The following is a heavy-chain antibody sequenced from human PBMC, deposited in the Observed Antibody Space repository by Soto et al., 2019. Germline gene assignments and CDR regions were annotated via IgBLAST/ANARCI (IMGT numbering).Heavy chain of an antibody. Sequence: QVQLQESGPGLVKPSETLSLTCTVSGGSLRSYYWSWIRQPPGKGLEWIGYVYYSGSTNYNPSLNSRVTISVDTSKSQFSLKLSSVTAADTAVYYCARSYCTTTTCYAFFDYWGQGTLVTVSS. CDR3: ARSYCTTTTCYAFFDY. D-gene: IGHD2-2*01. J-gene: IGHJ4*02. V-gene: IGHV4-59*01. CDR2: VYYSGST. CDR1: GGSLRSYY.